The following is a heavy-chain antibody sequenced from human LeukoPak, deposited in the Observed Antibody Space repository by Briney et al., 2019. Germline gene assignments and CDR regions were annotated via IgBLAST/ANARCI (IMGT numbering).Heavy chain of an antibody. Sequence: PGRSLTLSCAAFGFTFTSYGMHWVRQAPGKGLEWVAVISYDGRNKYYADSVKGRFTMSRDNSKNTLYLQLNSLGAEDTAVYFCAKDYGRYSGYDFFPDYWGQGTLVTVSS. D-gene: IGHD5-12*01. CDR2: ISYDGRNK. CDR3: AKDYGRYSGYDFFPDY. J-gene: IGHJ4*02. CDR1: GFTFTSYG. V-gene: IGHV3-30*18.